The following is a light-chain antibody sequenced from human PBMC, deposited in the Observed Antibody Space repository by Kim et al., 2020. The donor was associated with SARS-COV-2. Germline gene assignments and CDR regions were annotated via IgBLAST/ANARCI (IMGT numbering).Light chain of an antibody. V-gene: IGLV5-45*02. J-gene: IGLJ3*02. CDR2: YKSDSDN. CDR1: SGINVGSYT. CDR3: MIWHSSAWV. Sequence: QPVLTQPSSLSASPGASASLTCTLRSGINVGSYTIYWYQQKPGSPPQYLLRYKSDSDNQQGSGVPSPFSGSKDVSANAGILLISGLQSEDEADYYCMIWHSSAWVFGGGTQLTVL.